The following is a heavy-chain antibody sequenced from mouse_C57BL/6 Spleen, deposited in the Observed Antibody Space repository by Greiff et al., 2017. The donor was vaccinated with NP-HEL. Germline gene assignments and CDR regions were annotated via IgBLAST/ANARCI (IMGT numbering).Heavy chain of an antibody. CDR1: GYTFTSYW. Sequence: QVHVKQSGTELVKPGASVKLSCKASGYTFTSYWMHWVKQRPGQGLEWIGNINPSNGGTNYNEKFKSKATLTVDKSSSTAYMQLSSLTSEDSAVYYCAGSSYGYWYFDVWGTGTTVTVSS. V-gene: IGHV1-53*01. J-gene: IGHJ1*03. CDR2: INPSNGGT. D-gene: IGHD1-1*01. CDR3: AGSSYGYWYFDV.